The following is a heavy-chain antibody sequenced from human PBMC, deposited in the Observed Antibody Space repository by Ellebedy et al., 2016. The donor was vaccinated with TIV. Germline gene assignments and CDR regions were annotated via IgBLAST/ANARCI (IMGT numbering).Heavy chain of an antibody. CDR3: ARDSDCGGVTNHWYFNL. D-gene: IGHD4-23*01. V-gene: IGHV1-18*01. Sequence: ASVKVSXXASGYTFTNFGISWVRQAPGQGLEWMGWVSPYNGNTNYAQKFQARVTMTTDTSTSTAYMELRSLRSDDTALYFCARDSDCGGVTNHWYFNLWGRGTLVTVSS. CDR1: GYTFTNFG. CDR2: VSPYNGNT. J-gene: IGHJ2*01.